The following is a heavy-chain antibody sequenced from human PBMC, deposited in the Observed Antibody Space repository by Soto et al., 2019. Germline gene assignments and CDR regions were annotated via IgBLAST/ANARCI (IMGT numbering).Heavy chain of an antibody. CDR3: ARDIAVAEDYFDY. V-gene: IGHV1-3*01. D-gene: IGHD6-19*01. CDR2: INAGNGNT. CDR1: GYTFTSYA. J-gene: IGHJ4*02. Sequence: QVPLVQSGAEVKKPGASVKVSCKASGYTFTSYAMHWVRQAPGQRLEWMGWINAGNGNTKYSQKFQGRVTITRDTSASTAYMELSSLRSEDTAVYYCARDIAVAEDYFDYWGQGTLVTVSS.